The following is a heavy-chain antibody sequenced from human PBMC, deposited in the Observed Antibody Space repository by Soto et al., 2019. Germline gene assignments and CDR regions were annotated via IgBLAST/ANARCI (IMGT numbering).Heavy chain of an antibody. CDR2: IWYDGSNK. CDR1: GFTFSSYG. CDR3: ARDTGYCSGGSCYWGYFDY. Sequence: VQLVESGGGVVQPGRSLRLSCAASGFTFSSYGMHWVRQAPGKGLEWVAVIWYDGSNKYYADSVKGRFTISRDNSKNTLYLQMNSLRAEDTAVYYCARDTGYCSGGSCYWGYFDYWGQGTLVTVSS. V-gene: IGHV3-33*01. J-gene: IGHJ4*02. D-gene: IGHD2-15*01.